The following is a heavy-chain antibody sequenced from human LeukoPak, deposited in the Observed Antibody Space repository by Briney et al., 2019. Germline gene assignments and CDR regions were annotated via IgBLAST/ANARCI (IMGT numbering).Heavy chain of an antibody. CDR3: ARGRGYSGYDYCVDCNFSDY. Sequence: ASVKVSCKASGYTFTSYGISWVRQAPGQGLEWMGWISAYNGNTNYAQKLQGRVTMTTDTSTSTAYMELRSLRSDDTAVYYCARGRGYSGYDYCVDCNFSDYWGQGTLVTVSS. D-gene: IGHD5-12*01. J-gene: IGHJ4*02. V-gene: IGHV1-18*01. CDR1: GYTFTSYG. CDR2: ISAYNGNT.